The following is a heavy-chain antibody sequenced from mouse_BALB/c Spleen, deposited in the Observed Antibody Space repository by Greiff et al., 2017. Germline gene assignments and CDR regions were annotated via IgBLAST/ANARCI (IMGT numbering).Heavy chain of an antibody. J-gene: IGHJ1*01. V-gene: IGHV5-9-4*01. D-gene: IGHD4-1*01. CDR1: GFTFSSYA. Sequence: DVMLVESGGGLVKPGGSLKLSCAASGFTFSSYAMSWVRQSPEKRLEWVAEISSGGSYTYYPDTVTGRFTISRDNAKNTLYLEMSSLRSEDTAMYYCARMELGRNFDVWGAGTTVTVSS. CDR3: ARMELGRNFDV. CDR2: ISSGGSYT.